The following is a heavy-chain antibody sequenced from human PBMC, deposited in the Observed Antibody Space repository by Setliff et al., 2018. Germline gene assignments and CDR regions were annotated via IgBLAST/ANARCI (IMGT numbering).Heavy chain of an antibody. V-gene: IGHV4-34*01. CDR2: IHHSGST. CDR1: GGSFSDYW. D-gene: IGHD2-2*01. J-gene: IGHJ6*03. Sequence: SETLSLTCAVYGGSFSDYWWSWIRQLPGKGLEWIAEIHHSGSTNFHPSLKSRVAISVDPSKNQFYLNLRSVTAADTAVYYCARKSRNIVVVPAAVIYYYYYYMDVWGKGTTVTVSS. CDR3: ARKSRNIVVVPAAVIYYYYYYMDV.